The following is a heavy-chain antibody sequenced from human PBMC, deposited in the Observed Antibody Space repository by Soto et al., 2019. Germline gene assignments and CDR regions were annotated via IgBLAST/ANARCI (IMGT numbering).Heavy chain of an antibody. CDR3: ASCDYYDSSGYYHYYYGMDV. J-gene: IGHJ6*02. Sequence: QVQLVQSGAEVKKPGSSVKVSCKASGGTFRSYAISWVRQAPGQGLESMGGIIPIFGTANYAQKFQGRVTITADESTSTAYMELSSLRSEDTAVYYCASCDYYDSSGYYHYYYGMDVWGQGTTVTVSS. CDR1: GGTFRSYA. D-gene: IGHD3-22*01. CDR2: IIPIFGTA. V-gene: IGHV1-69*01.